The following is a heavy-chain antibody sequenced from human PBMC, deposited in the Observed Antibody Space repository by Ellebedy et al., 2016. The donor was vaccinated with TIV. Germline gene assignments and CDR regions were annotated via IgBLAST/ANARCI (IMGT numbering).Heavy chain of an antibody. CDR2: ITARGGDT. D-gene: IGHD3-10*01. CDR1: GFTFSSSA. J-gene: IGHJ4*02. Sequence: GGSLRLSCAASGFTFSSSAMTWVRQAPGKGLEWVSVITARGGDTYYADSLKGRFTISRDNSKNTLYLQMNSLGVEDTAVYYCACLDGVNRGDYWGQGTLVTVSS. V-gene: IGHV3-23*01. CDR3: ACLDGVNRGDY.